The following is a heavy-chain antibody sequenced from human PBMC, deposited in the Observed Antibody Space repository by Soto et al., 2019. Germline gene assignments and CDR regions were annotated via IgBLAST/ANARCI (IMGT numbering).Heavy chain of an antibody. V-gene: IGHV3-23*01. J-gene: IGHJ4*02. D-gene: IGHD2-2*01. CDR3: ARDCSSSSCSVWHY. CDR2: ITGSADKT. Sequence: GGSLRLSCAASGFIFSTYAMTWVRQAPGKGLEWVSGITGSADKTYYADSVKGRFIISRDNSKNTLYLQMNSLRAEDTALYYCARDCSSSSCSVWHYWGQGTLVTVSS. CDR1: GFIFSTYA.